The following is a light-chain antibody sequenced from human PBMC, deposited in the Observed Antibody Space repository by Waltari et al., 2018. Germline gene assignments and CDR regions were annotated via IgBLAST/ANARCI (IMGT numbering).Light chain of an antibody. CDR1: RPNIGTEH. J-gene: IGLJ2*01. CDR2: DNS. CDR3: GTWDHSLHGVV. V-gene: IGLV1-51*01. Sequence: QSVLTQPPSVSAAPGQKVTISCSGTRPNIGTEHLTWFQQLPGTVPKVVIYDNSERPPGIPDRFSGSKSGTSATLGITGLQTGDEACYYCGTWDHSLHGVVFGGGTELTVL.